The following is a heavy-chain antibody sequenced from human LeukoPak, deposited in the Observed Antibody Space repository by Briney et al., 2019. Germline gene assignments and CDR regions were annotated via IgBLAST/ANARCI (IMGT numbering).Heavy chain of an antibody. J-gene: IGHJ6*03. CDR1: GFTFSTYT. CDR2: VSSSGGTI. Sequence: PGGSLGLSCAASGFTFSTYTMNWVRQAPGKGLEWVSYVSSSGGTIYYADSVKGRFTISRDNAKNSLYLQMNSLRAEDTAVYYCARVGTTNYYFYYMDVWGKGTTVTVSS. V-gene: IGHV3-48*04. D-gene: IGHD2-2*01. CDR3: ARVGTTNYYFYYMDV.